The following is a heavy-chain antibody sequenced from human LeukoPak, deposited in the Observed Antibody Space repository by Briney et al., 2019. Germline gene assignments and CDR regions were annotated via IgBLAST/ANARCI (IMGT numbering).Heavy chain of an antibody. Sequence: PGRSLRLSCAASGFTFSSYAMHWVRQAPGKGLERVAVISYDGSNKYYADSVKGRFTISRDNSKNTLYLQMNSLRAEDTAVYYCARETDSPAPEYYDILTGSLDYWGRGTLVTVSS. J-gene: IGHJ4*02. CDR3: ARETDSPAPEYYDILTGSLDY. D-gene: IGHD3-9*01. CDR1: GFTFSSYA. V-gene: IGHV3-30*04. CDR2: ISYDGSNK.